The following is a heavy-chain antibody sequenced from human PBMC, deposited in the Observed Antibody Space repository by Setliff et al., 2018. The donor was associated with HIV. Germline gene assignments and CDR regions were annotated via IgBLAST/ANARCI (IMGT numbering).Heavy chain of an antibody. CDR2: IYTRGST. D-gene: IGHD2-15*01. Sequence: PSETLSLTCTVSGGSVSSFYWSWIRQPAEKGLEWIGRIYTRGSTNSNPSLKGRVTMSVDTSKNHFSLKLSSVTAADTAIYYCARGLGGGFSLDAFDTWGRGTMVTVSS. CDR1: GGSVSSFY. V-gene: IGHV4-4*07. CDR3: ARGLGGGFSLDAFDT. J-gene: IGHJ3*02.